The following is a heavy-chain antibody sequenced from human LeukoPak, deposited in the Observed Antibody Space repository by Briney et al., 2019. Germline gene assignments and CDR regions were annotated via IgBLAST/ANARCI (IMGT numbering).Heavy chain of an antibody. CDR1: GGSISSGGYY. CDR3: ARGGLRPLNWFDP. D-gene: IGHD3-16*01. Sequence: KTSETLSLTCTVSGGSISSGGYYWSWIRQHPGKGLEWIGYIYYSGSTYYNPSLKSRVTISVDTFKNQFSLKLSSVTAADTAVYYCARGGLRPLNWFDPWGQGTLVTVSS. J-gene: IGHJ5*02. V-gene: IGHV4-31*03. CDR2: IYYSGST.